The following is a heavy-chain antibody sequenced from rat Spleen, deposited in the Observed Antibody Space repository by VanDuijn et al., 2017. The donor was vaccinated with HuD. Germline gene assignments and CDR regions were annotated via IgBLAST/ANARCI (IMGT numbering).Heavy chain of an antibody. V-gene: IGHV5-31*01. J-gene: IGHJ2*01. CDR2: ITNTGGST. Sequence: EVQLVESGGGLVQPGRSLKLSCVASGFTFNNYWMTWIRQAPGKGLEWVASITNTGGSTYYRDSVKGRVTLSRDNAKSTLYLQTGSLRSEDTATYYCAKDTGYNYFDYWGQGVMVTVSS. D-gene: IGHD1-11*01. CDR3: AKDTGYNYFDY. CDR1: GFTFNNYW.